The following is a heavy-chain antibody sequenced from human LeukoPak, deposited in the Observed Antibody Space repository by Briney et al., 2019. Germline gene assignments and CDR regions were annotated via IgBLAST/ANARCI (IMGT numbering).Heavy chain of an antibody. CDR1: GYRFTSYW. V-gene: IGHV5-51*01. Sequence: GESLKISFKGSGYRFTSYWIGWVRQMPGKGLEWMGIIYPGDSDTRYSPSFQGQVTISADKSISTAYLQWSSLKASDTAMYYCARVPDYYDSSGYTLDYWGQGTLVTVSS. CDR2: IYPGDSDT. CDR3: ARVPDYYDSSGYTLDY. D-gene: IGHD3-22*01. J-gene: IGHJ4*02.